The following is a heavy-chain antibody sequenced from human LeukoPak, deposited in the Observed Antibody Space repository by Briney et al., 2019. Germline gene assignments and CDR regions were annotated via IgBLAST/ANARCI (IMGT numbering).Heavy chain of an antibody. CDR3: ARHPARDCSSTSCYETSYYYMDV. D-gene: IGHD2-2*01. Sequence: SETLSLTCTVSGGSISSYYWSWIRQPPGKGLEWIGYIYYSGSTNYNPSLKSRVTISVDTSKNQFSLKLSSVTAADTAVYYCARHPARDCSSTSCYETSYYYMDVWGKGTTVTISS. CDR1: GGSISSYY. J-gene: IGHJ6*03. V-gene: IGHV4-59*01. CDR2: IYYSGST.